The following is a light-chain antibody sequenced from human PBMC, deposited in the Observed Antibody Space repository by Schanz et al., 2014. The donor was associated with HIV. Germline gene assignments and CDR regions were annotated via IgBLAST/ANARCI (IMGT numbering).Light chain of an antibody. V-gene: IGLV2-8*01. CDR1: SSDVGGYNY. Sequence: QSALTQPPSASGSPGQSVTISCTGTSSDVGGYNYVSWYQQHPGKAPKLMIYEVSKRPSGVPDRFSGSKSGNTASLTVSGLQAEDEADYYCSSYTXXSTPYVFGTGTKLTVL. CDR2: EVS. CDR3: SSYTXXSTPYV. J-gene: IGLJ1*01.